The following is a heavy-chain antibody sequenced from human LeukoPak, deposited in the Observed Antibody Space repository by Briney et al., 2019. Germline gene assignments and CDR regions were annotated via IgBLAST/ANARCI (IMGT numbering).Heavy chain of an antibody. V-gene: IGHV1-8*03. CDR2: MNPNSGNT. J-gene: IGHJ6*03. CDR3: ARKRGYYYYYYMDV. D-gene: IGHD3-10*01. Sequence: ASVKVSCKASGYTFTSYDINWVRQATGQGLEWMGWMNPNSGNTGYAQKFQGRVTTTRNTSISTAYMELSSLRSEDTAVYYCARKRGYYYYYYMDVWGKGTTVTVSS. CDR1: GYTFTSYD.